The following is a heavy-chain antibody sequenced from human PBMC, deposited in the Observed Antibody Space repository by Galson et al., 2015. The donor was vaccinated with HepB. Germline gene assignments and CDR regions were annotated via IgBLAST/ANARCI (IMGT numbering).Heavy chain of an antibody. V-gene: IGHV1-2*02. D-gene: IGHD3-22*01. CDR3: ARDYYDSSGPPAEYFQH. CDR2: INPNSGGT. CDR1: GYDFIHYA. Sequence: SVKVSCKASGYDFIHYAIHWVRQAPGQRLEWMGWINPNSGGTNYAQKFQGKVTMTRDTSINTAYMELSRLRSDDTAVYYCARDYYDSSGPPAEYFQHWGQGTLVTVSS. J-gene: IGHJ1*01.